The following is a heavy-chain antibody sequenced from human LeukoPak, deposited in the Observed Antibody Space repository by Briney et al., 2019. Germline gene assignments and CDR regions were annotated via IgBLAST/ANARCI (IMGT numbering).Heavy chain of an antibody. J-gene: IGHJ6*03. CDR2: INSDGSST. CDR1: GFTFSSYW. D-gene: IGHD3-22*01. CDR3: ARDYYDSSGVYYYYYYMDV. V-gene: IGHV3-74*01. Sequence: GGSLRLSCAASGFTFSSYWMHWVRQAPGKGLVWVSRINSDGSSTSYADSVKGRFTISRDNAKNTLYLQMNSLRAEDTAVYYCARDYYDSSGVYYYYYYMDVWGKGTTVTISS.